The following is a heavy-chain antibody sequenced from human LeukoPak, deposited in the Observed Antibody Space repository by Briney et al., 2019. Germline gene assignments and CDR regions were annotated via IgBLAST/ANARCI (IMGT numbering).Heavy chain of an antibody. J-gene: IGHJ4*02. CDR2: IWSDGNNK. CDR3: AKHGPVPGVGYFAFDY. CDR1: GFTLSRYG. V-gene: IGHV3-33*06. Sequence: GRSLRLSCAASGFTLSRYGMHWVRQAPGKGLEWVADIWSDGNNKYYADSVKGRFTISRDNSKNTLYLQVNSLRAEDTAVYYCAKHGPVPGVGYFAFDYWGQGTLVAVSS. D-gene: IGHD1-26*01.